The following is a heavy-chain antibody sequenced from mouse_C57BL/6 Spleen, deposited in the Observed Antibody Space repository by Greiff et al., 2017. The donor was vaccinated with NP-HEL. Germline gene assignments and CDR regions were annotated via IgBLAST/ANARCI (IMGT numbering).Heavy chain of an antibody. CDR2: IDPENGDT. Sequence: VQLKESGAELVRPGASVKLSCTASGFNIKDDYMHWVKQRPEQGLEWIGWIDPENGDTEYASKFQGKATITADTSSNTAYLQLSSLTSEDTAVYYCTTGGAYSNFFDYWGQGTTLTVSS. CDR1: GFNIKDDY. V-gene: IGHV14-4*01. J-gene: IGHJ2*01. D-gene: IGHD2-5*01. CDR3: TTGGAYSNFFDY.